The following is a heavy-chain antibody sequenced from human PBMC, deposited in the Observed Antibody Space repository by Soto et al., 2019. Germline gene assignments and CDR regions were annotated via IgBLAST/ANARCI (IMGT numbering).Heavy chain of an antibody. D-gene: IGHD3-16*01. CDR2: IKEDGSEK. CDR1: GFRFSNSW. Sequence: EVQLVESGGGLVQPGGSLTLSCAASGFRFSNSWMSWVRQTPVKGLEWVANIKEDGSEKYYVDSVKGRFTISRDNTKNSLYLQMNRLRAEDTAVYYWAKDGGGYYWGQGTLVTVSS. J-gene: IGHJ4*02. V-gene: IGHV3-7*04. CDR3: AKDGGGYY.